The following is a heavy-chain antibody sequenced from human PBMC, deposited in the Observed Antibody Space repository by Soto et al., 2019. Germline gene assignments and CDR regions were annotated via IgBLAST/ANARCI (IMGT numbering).Heavy chain of an antibody. V-gene: IGHV3-48*02. D-gene: IGHD5-18*01. CDR3: ARDSLNTAMGMKY. Sequence: PGGSLRLSCAASGFTFSSYSMNWVRQAPGKGLEWVSYISSSSSTIYYAESVKGRFTISRDNAKNSVYLQMDSLRDEDTAVYYCARDSLNTAMGMKYWGQGTLVTVSS. J-gene: IGHJ4*02. CDR1: GFTFSSYS. CDR2: ISSSSSTI.